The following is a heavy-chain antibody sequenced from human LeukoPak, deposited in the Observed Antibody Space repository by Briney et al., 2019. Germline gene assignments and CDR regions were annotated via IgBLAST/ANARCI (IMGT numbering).Heavy chain of an antibody. D-gene: IGHD3-10*01. CDR3: AKGRGSGSYSTADY. CDR1: GFTFDDYA. CDR2: ISWNSGSI. V-gene: IGHV3-9*01. J-gene: IGHJ4*02. Sequence: PGGSLRLSCAASGFTFDDYAMHWVRQAPGKGLEWVSGISWNSGSIGYADSVKGRFTISRDNAKNSPYLQMNSLRAEDTALYYCAKGRGSGSYSTADYWGQGTLVTVSS.